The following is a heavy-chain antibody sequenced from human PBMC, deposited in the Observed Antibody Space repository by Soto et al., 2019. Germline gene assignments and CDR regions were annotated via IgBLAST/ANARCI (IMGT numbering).Heavy chain of an antibody. CDR1: GYTFTSYG. V-gene: IGHV1-18*01. J-gene: IGHJ4*02. CDR2: ISAYNGNI. D-gene: IGHD1-26*01. CDR3: ARDPLPYSGSYYSVY. Sequence: QVQLVQSGAEVKKPGASVKVSCKASGYTFTSYGISWVRQAPGQGLEWMGWISAYNGNINYAQKLQGRVTMTTDTSTSTAYMEMRSLRSDDTAVYYCARDPLPYSGSYYSVYWGQGTLVTVSS.